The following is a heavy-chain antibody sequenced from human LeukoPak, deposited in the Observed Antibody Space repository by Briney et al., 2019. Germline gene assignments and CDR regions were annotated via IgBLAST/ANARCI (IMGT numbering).Heavy chain of an antibody. D-gene: IGHD5-24*01. Sequence: GGSLRLSCAASGFTFSSYAMHWVRQAPGKGLEWVAVISYDGSNKYYADSVKGRFTISRDNSKNTLYLQMNSLRAEDTAVYYCAREMATIVERQTDCSYGMDVWGQGTTVTVSS. CDR3: AREMATIVERQTDCSYGMDV. CDR1: GFTFSSYA. V-gene: IGHV3-30-3*01. CDR2: ISYDGSNK. J-gene: IGHJ6*02.